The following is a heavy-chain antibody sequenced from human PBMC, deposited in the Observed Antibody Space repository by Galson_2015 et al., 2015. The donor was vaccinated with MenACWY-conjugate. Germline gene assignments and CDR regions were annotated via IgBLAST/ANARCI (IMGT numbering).Heavy chain of an antibody. CDR3: AKQSSAVTTDSSWLWYFDR. V-gene: IGHV3-23*01. CDR2: ISGSGRTT. D-gene: IGHD4-17*01. Sequence: SLRLSCAASGFTFSTYAMGWARQAPGKGLERVSSISGSGRTTYYADSVKGRFTISRDNSKNTLYLQMNSLRAEDTAVYYCAKQSSAVTTDSSWLWYFDRWGRGTLVTVSS. CDR1: GFTFSTYA. J-gene: IGHJ2*01.